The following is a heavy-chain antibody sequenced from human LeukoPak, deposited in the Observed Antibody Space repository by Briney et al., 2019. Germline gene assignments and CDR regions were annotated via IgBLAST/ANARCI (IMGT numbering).Heavy chain of an antibody. CDR3: AKESITDDAFDI. Sequence: GGSLRLSCAASGFTFSSYWMHWVRQAPGKGLVWVSRINSDGSSTSYADSVRGRFSISRDNAKNTLYLQRNSLRAEDTAVYYCAKESITDDAFDIWGQGTMVTVSS. J-gene: IGHJ3*02. D-gene: IGHD5-24*01. CDR2: INSDGSST. V-gene: IGHV3-74*01. CDR1: GFTFSSYW.